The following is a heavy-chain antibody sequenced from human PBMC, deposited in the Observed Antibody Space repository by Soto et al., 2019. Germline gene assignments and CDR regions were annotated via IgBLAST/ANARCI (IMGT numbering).Heavy chain of an antibody. CDR1: GFTFSTYG. V-gene: IGHV3-30*18. CDR2: ISPDGGLQ. CDR3: AKECGDYDAFDY. J-gene: IGHJ4*02. Sequence: PGGSLRLSCAASGFTFSTYGMHWVRQAPGEGLEWVTVISPDGGLQYYADSVKGRFTISRDNFKNTLYLQMDSLRAEDTAVYYCAKECGDYDAFDYWGQGTRVTVSS. D-gene: IGHD4-17*01.